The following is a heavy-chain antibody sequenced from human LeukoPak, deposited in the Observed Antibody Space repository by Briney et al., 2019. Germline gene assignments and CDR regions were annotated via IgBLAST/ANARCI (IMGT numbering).Heavy chain of an antibody. Sequence: ASVTVSCTASGYTFTSYGISWVRQAPGQGLEWMGWISAYNGNTNYAQKLQGRVTMTTDTSTSTAYMELRSLRSDDTAVYYCAREKAVSIAAHSSGMDVWGQGTTVTVSS. V-gene: IGHV1-18*01. D-gene: IGHD6-6*01. CDR3: AREKAVSIAAHSSGMDV. J-gene: IGHJ6*02. CDR1: GYTFTSYG. CDR2: ISAYNGNT.